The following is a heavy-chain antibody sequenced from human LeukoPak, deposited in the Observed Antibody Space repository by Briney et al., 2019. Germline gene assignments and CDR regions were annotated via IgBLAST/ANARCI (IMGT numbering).Heavy chain of an antibody. CDR3: AGGGVSERREVLFYYYYYYYMDV. CDR1: GGSISSYY. Sequence: SETLSLTCTVSGGSISSYYWSWIRQPPGKGLEWIGYIYYSGSTNYNPSLKSRVTISVDTSKNQFSLKLSSVTAADTAVYYCAGGGVSERREVLFYYYYYYYMDVWGKGTTATVSS. V-gene: IGHV4-59*01. J-gene: IGHJ6*03. D-gene: IGHD3-16*01. CDR2: IYYSGST.